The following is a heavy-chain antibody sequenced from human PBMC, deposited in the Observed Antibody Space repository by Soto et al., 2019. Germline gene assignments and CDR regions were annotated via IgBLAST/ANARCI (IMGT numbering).Heavy chain of an antibody. CDR1: GFTVSSNY. CDR2: IYSGGST. D-gene: IGHD6-19*01. Sequence: PGGSLRLSCAASGFTVSSNYMSWVRQAPGKGLEWVSVIYSGGSTYYADSVKGRFTISRHNSKNTLYLQMNSLRPEDTAVYYCAKEYSSGWYYFDYWGQGTLVTVSS. J-gene: IGHJ4*02. CDR3: AKEYSSGWYYFDY. V-gene: IGHV3-53*04.